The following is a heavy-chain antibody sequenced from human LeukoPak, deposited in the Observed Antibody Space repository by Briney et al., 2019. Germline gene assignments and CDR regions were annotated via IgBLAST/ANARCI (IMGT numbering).Heavy chain of an antibody. J-gene: IGHJ4*02. V-gene: IGHV3-7*01. Sequence: GGSLRLSXAASGFTFRSYWMSWVRQAPGKGLEWVANIKQDGSEKYYVDSVKGRFTISRDNAKNSLYLQMNSLRAEDTAVYYCAREYAAGPYDYWGQGTLVTVSS. CDR3: AREYAAGPYDY. CDR2: IKQDGSEK. D-gene: IGHD2-8*01. CDR1: GFTFRSYW.